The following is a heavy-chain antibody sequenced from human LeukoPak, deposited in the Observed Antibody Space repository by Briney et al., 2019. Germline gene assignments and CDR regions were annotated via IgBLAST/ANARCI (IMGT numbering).Heavy chain of an antibody. CDR3: ARGSSNIPARNNWFDP. CDR2: ISSSSSPL. CDR1: GFTFSSYS. Sequence: GGSLRLSCAASGFTFSSYSMNWVRQAPGKGLEWVSYISSSSSPLYYADSVKGRFTISRDNAKNSLSLQMNSLRAEDTAMYYCARGSSNIPARNNWFDPWGQGTLVTVSS. D-gene: IGHD6-13*01. V-gene: IGHV3-48*01. J-gene: IGHJ5*02.